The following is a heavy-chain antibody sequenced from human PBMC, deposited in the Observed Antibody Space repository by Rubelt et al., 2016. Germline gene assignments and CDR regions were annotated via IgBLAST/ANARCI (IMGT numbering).Heavy chain of an antibody. V-gene: IGHV3-21*04. CDR3: AKASEYWSGGSCYWGSKYYFDY. D-gene: IGHD2-15*01. Sequence: EARGGLVQPGGSLRLSCVASGFTVSSVWMHWVRQAPGKGLEWVSSISSRSSYIYYADSVKGRFTISRDNSKNTLYLQMNSLRAEDTAVYYCAKASEYWSGGSCYWGSKYYFDYWGQGTLVTVST. CDR2: ISSRSSYI. J-gene: IGHJ4*02. CDR1: GFTVSSVW.